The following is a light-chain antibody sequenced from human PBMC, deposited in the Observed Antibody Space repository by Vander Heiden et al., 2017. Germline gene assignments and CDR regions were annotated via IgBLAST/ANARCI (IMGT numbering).Light chain of an antibody. CDR3: QQTYSTPRT. CDR1: QNISNF. CDR2: NAS. V-gene: IGKV1-39*01. J-gene: IGKJ1*01. Sequence: DPVIINCRASQNISNFLNWYQQKPGRAPKFVIFNASNLQTGVPLRFSGNGSGTEFTFTVDSLQPEDFATYYCQQTYSTPRTFGRGTKVDVK.